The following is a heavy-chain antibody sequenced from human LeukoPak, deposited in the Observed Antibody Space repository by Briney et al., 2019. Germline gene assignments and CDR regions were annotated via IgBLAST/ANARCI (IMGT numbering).Heavy chain of an antibody. D-gene: IGHD1-26*01. CDR1: GLSISGQW. V-gene: IGHV3-7*03. CDR3: AKDWAPGELLLFDY. J-gene: IGHJ4*02. Sequence: GESLRLSCVASGLSISGQWMNWVRQAPGQGLEWVANIKHDGSEEYYVDSVKGRFTISRDDGRNSVSLQMNSVRAEDTAVYYCAKDWAPGELLLFDYWGQGTLVTVSS. CDR2: IKHDGSEE.